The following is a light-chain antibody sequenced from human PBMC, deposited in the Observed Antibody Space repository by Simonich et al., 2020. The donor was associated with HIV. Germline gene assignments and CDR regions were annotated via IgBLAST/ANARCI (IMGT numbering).Light chain of an antibody. CDR1: QGIRND. J-gene: IGKJ1*01. V-gene: IGKV1-5*03. CDR2: KAS. CDR3: QQYNSYST. Sequence: IQMTQSPSSLSASVGDRVTITCRASQGIRNDLGWYQQKPGKAPKLLIYKASSLESGVPSRFSGSGSGTEFTLTISSLQPDDFATYYCQQYNSYSTFGQGTKVEIK.